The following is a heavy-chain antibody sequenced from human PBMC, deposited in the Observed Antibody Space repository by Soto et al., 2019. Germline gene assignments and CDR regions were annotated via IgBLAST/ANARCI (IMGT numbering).Heavy chain of an antibody. CDR2: IYHSGST. CDR1: GGSISSSNW. CDR3: ERWASSGSRFDY. J-gene: IGHJ4*02. Sequence: QVQLQESGPGLVKPSGTLSLTCAVSGGSISSSNWWSWVRQPPGKWLEWIGEIYHSGSTNYNPSLKIRVTISVDKSKNQCSLKLSSVTAADTVVYYCERWASSGSRFDYWGQGTLFTVSS. V-gene: IGHV4-4*02. D-gene: IGHD6-19*01.